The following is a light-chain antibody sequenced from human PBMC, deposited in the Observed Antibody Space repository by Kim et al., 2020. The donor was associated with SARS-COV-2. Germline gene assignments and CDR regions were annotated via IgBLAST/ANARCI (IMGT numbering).Light chain of an antibody. CDR1: SSDVGGYNS. CDR2: DVS. J-gene: IGLJ3*02. Sequence: QSALTQPASVSGSPGQSITISCTGTSSDVGGYNSVSWYQQHPGKAPKVVIYDVSKRPSGVSNRFSGSKSGDTASLTISGLQAEDEADYYCDSYTSTNTWVFGGGTKLTVL. V-gene: IGLV2-14*03. CDR3: DSYTSTNTWV.